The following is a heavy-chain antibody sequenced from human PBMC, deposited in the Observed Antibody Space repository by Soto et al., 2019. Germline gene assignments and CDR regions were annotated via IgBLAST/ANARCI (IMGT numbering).Heavy chain of an antibody. CDR3: ARDKITGLFDY. D-gene: IGHD2-8*02. CDR1: GFTFSSYS. J-gene: IGHJ4*02. CDR2: ISSSSSTI. V-gene: IGHV3-48*01. Sequence: HPGGSLRLSCAASGFTFSSYSMNWVRQAPGKGLEWVSYISSSSSTIYYADSVKGRFTISRDNAKNSLYLQMNSLRAEDTAVYYCARDKITGLFDYWGQGTLVTVSS.